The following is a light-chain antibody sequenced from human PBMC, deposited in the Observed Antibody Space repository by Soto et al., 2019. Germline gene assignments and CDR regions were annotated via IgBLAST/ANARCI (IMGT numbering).Light chain of an antibody. CDR2: DVS. V-gene: IGLV2-14*01. CDR1: SSDVGGYNY. Sequence: QSVLPQPASVSGSPGQSITISCTGTSSDVGGYNYVSWYQQHPGKAPKLMSYDVSNRPSGVSNRFSGSKSGNTASLTISGLQAEEEAAYYCSSYTSSSTLVFGTGTKVTVL. CDR3: SSYTSSSTLV. J-gene: IGLJ1*01.